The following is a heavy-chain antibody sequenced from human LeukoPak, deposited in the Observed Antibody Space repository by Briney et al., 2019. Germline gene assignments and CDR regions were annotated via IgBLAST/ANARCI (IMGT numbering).Heavy chain of an antibody. CDR1: GGSFSGYY. J-gene: IGHJ3*02. Sequence: SETLSLTCAVYGGSFSGYYWSWIRQPPGKGLEWIGEINHSGSTNYNPSLKSRVTISVDTSKNQFSLKLSSVTAADPAVYYCAKKVLGGGHAFYIWGQGTRVTVPS. CDR3: AKKVLGGGHAFYI. D-gene: IGHD3-16*01. CDR2: INHSGST. V-gene: IGHV4-34*01.